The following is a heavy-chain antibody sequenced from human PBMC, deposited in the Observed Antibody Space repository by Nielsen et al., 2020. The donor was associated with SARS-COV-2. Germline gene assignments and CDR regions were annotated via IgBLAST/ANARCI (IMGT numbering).Heavy chain of an antibody. V-gene: IGHV4-59*01. CDR1: GGTIRSYY. J-gene: IGHJ3*02. CDR3: AGGGPTHGAFEI. D-gene: IGHD4-23*01. Sequence: SETLSLTCTVSGGTIRSYYWCWIRQLPGKGLAWIGYIYYSGSTNYNPSLKSRVPIAVDTSKHQFNQKLSSVTAAGTAVYYCAGGGPTHGAFEIWGQGTMVTVSS. CDR2: IYYSGST.